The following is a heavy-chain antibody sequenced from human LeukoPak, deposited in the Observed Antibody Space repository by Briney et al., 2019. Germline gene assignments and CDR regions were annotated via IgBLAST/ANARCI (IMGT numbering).Heavy chain of an antibody. D-gene: IGHD3-16*01. CDR1: GFTVSSYE. CDR2: IRSSGGTI. Sequence: GGCLRLSCAAAGFTVSSYEMKWVRQAPGKGLECVSYIRSSGGTISYADSVKGRFTISRDNAKNALYLQMNSLRAEDTANYYCARGGNWFDPWGQGTLVTVPS. CDR3: ARGGNWFDP. J-gene: IGHJ5*02. V-gene: IGHV3-48*03.